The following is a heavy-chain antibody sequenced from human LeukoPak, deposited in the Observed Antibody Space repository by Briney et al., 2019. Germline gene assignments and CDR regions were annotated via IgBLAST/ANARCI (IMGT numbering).Heavy chain of an antibody. Sequence: SETLSLTCTVAGGSIRINSHYWGWIRQPPGKGLEWVASIYHSGSIYYNPSLKSRVTMSVDTSKNQFSLKLSSVTATDTAVYYCARLLYDTNGYYYFDYWGQGTLVTVSS. CDR1: GGSIRINSHY. D-gene: IGHD3-22*01. CDR2: IYHSGSI. V-gene: IGHV4-39*01. J-gene: IGHJ4*02. CDR3: ARLLYDTNGYYYFDY.